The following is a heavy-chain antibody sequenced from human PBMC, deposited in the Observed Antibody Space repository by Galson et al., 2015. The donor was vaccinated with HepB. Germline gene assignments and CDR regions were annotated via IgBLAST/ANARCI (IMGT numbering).Heavy chain of an antibody. CDR3: ARGTVVIRRTIYAFDI. D-gene: IGHD3-22*01. CDR2: IYHSGST. Sequence: TLSLTCAVSGGSISSGGYSWSWIRQPPGKGLEWIGYIYHSGSTYYNPSLKSRVTISVDRSKNQFSLKLSSVTAADTAVYYCARGTVVIRRTIYAFDIWGQGTMVTVSS. V-gene: IGHV4-30-2*01. CDR1: GGSISSGGYS. J-gene: IGHJ3*02.